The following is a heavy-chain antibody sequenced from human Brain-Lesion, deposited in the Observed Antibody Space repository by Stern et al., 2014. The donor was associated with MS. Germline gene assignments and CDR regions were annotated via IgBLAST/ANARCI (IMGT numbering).Heavy chain of an antibody. V-gene: IGHV2-26*01. CDR2: IFSTGET. J-gene: IGHJ4*02. D-gene: IGHD2-15*01. CDR1: GFSLSNAAMG. Sequence: SWVESGPVLVKHTETLTLTCSVSGFSLSNAAMGVSWIRQPPGKALECLAHIFSTGETAYSTSLKSRLTISKDTSRSQVVLTMTNMDPVDTATYYCARMREYCSGGICFAGYYDSWGQGTLVTVSS. CDR3: ARMREYCSGGICFAGYYDS.